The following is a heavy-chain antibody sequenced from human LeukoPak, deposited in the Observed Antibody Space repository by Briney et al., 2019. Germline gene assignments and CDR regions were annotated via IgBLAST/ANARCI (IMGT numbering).Heavy chain of an antibody. Sequence: PGGSLRLSCAASGFTFSNYAMSWVRQAPGKGLEWVSGISGSGGSTVYADSAKGRFTISRDNSKNTLYLQMNSLRAEDTAVYYCAKQRGYSGYETFDYWGQGTLVTVSS. J-gene: IGHJ4*02. V-gene: IGHV3-23*01. D-gene: IGHD5-12*01. CDR1: GFTFSNYA. CDR3: AKQRGYSGYETFDY. CDR2: ISGSGGST.